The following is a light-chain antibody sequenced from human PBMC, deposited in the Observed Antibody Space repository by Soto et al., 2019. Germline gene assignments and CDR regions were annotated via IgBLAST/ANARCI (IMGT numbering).Light chain of an antibody. V-gene: IGLV2-23*01. Sequence: QSVLTQPPSVSGAPGQGVTISCTGSSSNIGAGYDVHWYQQHPGKAPKLMIYEGSKRPSGVSNRFSGSKSGNTASLTISGLQAEDEADYYCCSYAGSSTLVFGGGTKVTVL. CDR3: CSYAGSSTLV. CDR2: EGS. J-gene: IGLJ2*01. CDR1: SSNIGAGYD.